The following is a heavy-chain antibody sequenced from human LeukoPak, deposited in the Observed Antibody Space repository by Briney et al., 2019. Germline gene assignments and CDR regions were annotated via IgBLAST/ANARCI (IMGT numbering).Heavy chain of an antibody. CDR2: IYYSGST. CDR3: ATAVKGWFDP. Sequence: PSETLSLTCTVSGGSISSYYWSWIRQLPGKGLEWIGYIYYSGSTNYNPSLKSRVTISVDTSKNQFSLKLSSVTAADTAVYYCATAVKGWFDPWGQGTLVTVSS. CDR1: GGSISSYY. V-gene: IGHV4-59*01. D-gene: IGHD6-19*01. J-gene: IGHJ5*02.